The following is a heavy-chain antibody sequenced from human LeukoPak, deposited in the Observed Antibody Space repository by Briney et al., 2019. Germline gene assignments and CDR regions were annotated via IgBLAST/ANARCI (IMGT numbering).Heavy chain of an antibody. CDR3: ARDVRIGAAIENYFDY. J-gene: IGHJ4*02. D-gene: IGHD2-2*02. CDR2: ISYDGSNK. CDR1: GLTFTIHS. V-gene: IGHV3-30*19. Sequence: GGSLRLSCAVSGLTFTIHSMHWVRQAPGKGLEWVAVISYDGSNKYYADSVKGRFTISRDNSKNTLYLQMNSLRAEDTAVYYCARDVRIGAAIENYFDYWGQGTLVTVSS.